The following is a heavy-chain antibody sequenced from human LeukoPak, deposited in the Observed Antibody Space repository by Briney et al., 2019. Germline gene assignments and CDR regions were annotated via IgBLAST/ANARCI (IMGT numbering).Heavy chain of an antibody. CDR3: VRDWDHFDFDS. CDR2: IKGDGSHT. D-gene: IGHD3-9*01. V-gene: IGHV3-74*01. Sequence: GGSLRLSCAASGFTFSNYWMPGVRQAPGKGLVWVSRIKGDGSHTIYADSVKGRFTISRDNAKNTLYLQMKSLRAEDTAVYYCVRDWDHFDFDSWGLGTLVTVSS. CDR1: GFTFSNYW. J-gene: IGHJ5*01.